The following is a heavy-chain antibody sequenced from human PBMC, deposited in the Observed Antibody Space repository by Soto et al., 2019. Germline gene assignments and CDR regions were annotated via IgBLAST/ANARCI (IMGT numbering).Heavy chain of an antibody. J-gene: IGHJ6*03. V-gene: IGHV3-74*01. D-gene: IGHD3-16*02. CDR1: GFTFSSYW. CDR3: ARDGKPLSEYDYIWGSYRYKDYYYYYMDV. CDR2: INSDGSST. Sequence: GGSLRLSCAASGFTFSSYWMHWVRQAPGKGLVWVSRINSDGSSTSYADSVKGRFTISRDNAKNTLYLQMISLRAEDTAVYYCARDGKPLSEYDYIWGSYRYKDYYYYYMDVWGKGTTVTVSS.